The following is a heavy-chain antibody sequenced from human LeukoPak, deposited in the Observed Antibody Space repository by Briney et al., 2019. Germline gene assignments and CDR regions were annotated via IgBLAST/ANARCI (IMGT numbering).Heavy chain of an antibody. CDR3: AKGLTLGTIAARSLDY. CDR1: GFTFSSYA. D-gene: IGHD6-6*01. CDR2: ISGSGGST. V-gene: IGHV3-23*01. J-gene: IGHJ4*02. Sequence: GGSLRLSCAASGFTFSSYAMSWVRQAPGKGLEWVSAISGSGGSTYYADSVKGRFTISRDNSKNTLYLQMNSLRAEDTAVYYCAKGLTLGTIAARSLDYWGQGTLVTVS.